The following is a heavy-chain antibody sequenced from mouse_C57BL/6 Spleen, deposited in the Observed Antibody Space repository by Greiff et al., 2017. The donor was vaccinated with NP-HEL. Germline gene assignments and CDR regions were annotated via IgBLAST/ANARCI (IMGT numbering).Heavy chain of an antibody. CDR3: ARSATVVGYYAMDY. Sequence: VQLQQSGAELARPGASVKLSCKASGYTFTSYGISWVKQRTGQGLEWIGEIYPRSGNTYYNEKFKGKATLTADKSSSTAYMELRSLTSEDSAVYFCARSATVVGYYAMDYWGQGTSVTVPS. CDR1: GYTFTSYG. J-gene: IGHJ4*01. CDR2: IYPRSGNT. V-gene: IGHV1-81*01. D-gene: IGHD1-1*01.